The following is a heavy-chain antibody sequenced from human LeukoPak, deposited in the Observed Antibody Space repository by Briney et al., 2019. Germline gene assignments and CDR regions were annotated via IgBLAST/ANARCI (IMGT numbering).Heavy chain of an antibody. CDR3: AKGGSHFQD. D-gene: IGHD1-26*01. V-gene: IGHV3-21*06. Sequence: ETLSLTCAVSGGSISSSNWWSWVRQAPGKGLEWVSSISNDNNYIYYTDSVKGRFTISRDYAKSSLYLQMTSLRAEDTAVYYCAKGGSHFQDWGQGTLVTVSS. CDR2: ISNDNNYI. CDR1: GGSISSSN. J-gene: IGHJ1*01.